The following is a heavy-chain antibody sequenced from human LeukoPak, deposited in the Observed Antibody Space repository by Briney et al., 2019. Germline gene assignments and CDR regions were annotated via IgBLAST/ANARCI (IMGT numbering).Heavy chain of an antibody. V-gene: IGHV7-4-1*02. D-gene: IGHD6-13*01. Sequence: ASVKVSCKASGYTFTSYGISWVRQAPGQGLEWMGWINTNTGNPTYAQGFTGRFVFSLDTSVSTAYLQISSLKAEDTAVYYCASNKGYSSSQGAFDIWGQGTMVTVSS. CDR1: GYTFTSYG. CDR2: INTNTGNP. J-gene: IGHJ3*02. CDR3: ASNKGYSSSQGAFDI.